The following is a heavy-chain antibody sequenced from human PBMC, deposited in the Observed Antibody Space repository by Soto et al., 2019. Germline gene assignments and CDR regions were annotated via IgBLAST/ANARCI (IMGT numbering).Heavy chain of an antibody. CDR1: GGTFSSYA. Sequence: SVKVSCKASGGTFSSYAISWVRQAPGQGLEWMGGIIPIFGTANYAQKFQGRVTITADESTSTAYMELSSLRSEDTAVYYCARTYYYDSSGYTSFDYWGQGTLVTVSS. V-gene: IGHV1-69*13. J-gene: IGHJ4*02. CDR2: IIPIFGTA. CDR3: ARTYYYDSSGYTSFDY. D-gene: IGHD3-22*01.